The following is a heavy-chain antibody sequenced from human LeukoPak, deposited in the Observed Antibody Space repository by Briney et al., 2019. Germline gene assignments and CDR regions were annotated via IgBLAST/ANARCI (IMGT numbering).Heavy chain of an antibody. CDR3: ARDLKLGSSWFYAFDI. J-gene: IGHJ3*02. CDR1: GFTVRSNY. CDR2: IYSGGST. Sequence: GGSLRLSCAASGFTVRSNYMSWVRQAPGKGLEWVSVIYSGGSTYYADSVKGRFTISRDNSKNTLYLQMNSLRAEDTAVYYCARDLKLGSSWFYAFDIWGQGTMVSVSS. V-gene: IGHV3-66*01. D-gene: IGHD6-13*01.